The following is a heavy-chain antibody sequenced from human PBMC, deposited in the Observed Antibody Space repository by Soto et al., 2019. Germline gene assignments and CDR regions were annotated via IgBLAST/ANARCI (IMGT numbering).Heavy chain of an antibody. V-gene: IGHV5-51*01. Sequence: PAESLKISCRGSGYSFTTYWISWMRQTTGKGLEGIVIIYPGDSDTSYSPSFQGHVTISADKSINTTYLQWSSLKASDTAIYYCARQAAAGKYYYAMDVWGQGTTVTVS. J-gene: IGHJ6*02. CDR2: IYPGDSDT. CDR3: ARQAAAGKYYYAMDV. CDR1: GYSFTTYW. D-gene: IGHD6-13*01.